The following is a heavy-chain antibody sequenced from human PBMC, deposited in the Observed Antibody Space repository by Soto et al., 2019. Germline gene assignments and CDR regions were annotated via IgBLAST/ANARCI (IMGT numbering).Heavy chain of an antibody. Sequence: QLQLQESGPGLVKPSETLSLTCTVSGGSISSSSYYWGWIRQPPGKGLEWIGSIYYSGSTYYNPSLKSRVTISVDTFKNQFSLKLSSVTAADTAVYYCARHFVVVPAARYPYYFDYWGQGTLVTVSS. CDR2: IYYSGST. CDR3: ARHFVVVPAARYPYYFDY. J-gene: IGHJ4*02. D-gene: IGHD2-2*01. V-gene: IGHV4-39*01. CDR1: GGSISSSSYY.